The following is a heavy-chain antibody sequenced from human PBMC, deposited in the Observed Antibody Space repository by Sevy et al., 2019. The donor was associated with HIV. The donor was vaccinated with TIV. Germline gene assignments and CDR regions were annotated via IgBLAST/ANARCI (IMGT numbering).Heavy chain of an antibody. CDR2: ISGSGGSGDKT. CDR3: ARKYDSSGYFDY. CDR1: GFTFSSYA. Sequence: GGSLRLSCAASGFTFSSYAMSWVRQAPGKGLEWVSGISGSGGSGDKTNYADSVKGRFTISRDDSKNSLYLQLNSLRAEDTAIYYGARKYDSSGYFDYWGQGTLVTVSS. J-gene: IGHJ4*02. V-gene: IGHV3-23*01. D-gene: IGHD3-22*01.